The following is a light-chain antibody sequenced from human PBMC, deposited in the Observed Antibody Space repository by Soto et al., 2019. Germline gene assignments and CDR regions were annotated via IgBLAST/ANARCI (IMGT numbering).Light chain of an antibody. CDR2: GAS. Sequence: EIVMTQSPATLSVSPGERATLSCRASQSVSSNLAWYQQKPGQAPRLLIYGASTRATGIPARFSGSGSGTAFTLTISSLQSEDFAVDYCQQYNNWPPLTFGGGTKVQIK. CDR3: QQYNNWPPLT. J-gene: IGKJ4*01. V-gene: IGKV3-15*01. CDR1: QSVSSN.